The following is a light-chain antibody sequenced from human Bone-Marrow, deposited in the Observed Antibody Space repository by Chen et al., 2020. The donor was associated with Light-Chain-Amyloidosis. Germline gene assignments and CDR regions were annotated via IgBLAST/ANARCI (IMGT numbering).Light chain of an antibody. CDR3: NSYTSSSTV. J-gene: IGLJ3*02. CDR1: SSDVDGYDY. CDR2: EVT. V-gene: IGLV2-14*01. Sequence: QSALSQPASVSGAPGQSITLSCTGASSDVDGYDYVSWYQHHPGKAPKLIIYEVTHRPSGVSDRFSGSKSGNTASLTISGLQTEDEADYYCNSYTSSSTVFGGGTKLTVL.